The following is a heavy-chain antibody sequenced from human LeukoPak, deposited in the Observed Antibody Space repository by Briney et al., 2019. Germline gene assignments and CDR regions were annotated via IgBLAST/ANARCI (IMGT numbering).Heavy chain of an antibody. V-gene: IGHV1-69*05. D-gene: IGHD5-24*01. Sequence: SVKVSCKASGGTFISHALVWVRQAPGKGFEWVGGTIPTIMTPNYAQKFQGRITIATDESTTTAYMELTSLTSDDTAVYYCAREKGVRDAYNFPPDYCYYDFWGQGTLVTVSS. CDR3: AREKGVRDAYNFPPDYCYYDF. CDR1: GGTFISHA. CDR2: TIPTIMTP. J-gene: IGHJ4*02.